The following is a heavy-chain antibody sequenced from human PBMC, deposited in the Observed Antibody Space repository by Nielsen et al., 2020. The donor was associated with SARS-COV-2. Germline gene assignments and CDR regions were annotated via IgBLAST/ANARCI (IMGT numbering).Heavy chain of an antibody. CDR2: INSDGSST. J-gene: IGHJ4*02. V-gene: IGHV3-74*01. Sequence: GESLKISCAASGFTFSSYWMHWVRQAPGKGLVWVSRINSDGSSTSYADSVKGRFTISRDNAKNTLYLQMNSLRAEDTAVYYCAKFGGTAEEFDYWGQGTLVTVSS. D-gene: IGHD2-21*02. CDR1: GFTFSSYW. CDR3: AKFGGTAEEFDY.